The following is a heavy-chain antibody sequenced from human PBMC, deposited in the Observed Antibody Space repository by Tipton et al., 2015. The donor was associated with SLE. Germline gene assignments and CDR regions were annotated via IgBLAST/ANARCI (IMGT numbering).Heavy chain of an antibody. CDR3: ARGWERDY. CDR2: ISGYNGNS. J-gene: IGHJ4*01. Sequence: VQLVQSGAEVKNPGASVKVSCKASGYTFTNYDINWVRQAPGQGLEWMGWISGYNGNSNCAQKLKGRVTMTTDTSTSTAYMELRSLRSDDTAVYYCARGWERDYWGQGTLVTVS. CDR1: GYTFTNYD. D-gene: IGHD4-23*01. V-gene: IGHV1-18*01.